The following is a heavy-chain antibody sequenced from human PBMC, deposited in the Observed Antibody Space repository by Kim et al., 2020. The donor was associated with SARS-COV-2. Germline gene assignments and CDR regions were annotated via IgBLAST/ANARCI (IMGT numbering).Heavy chain of an antibody. V-gene: IGHV4-4*02. CDR2: IYHSGST. CDR3: ARLSQWYQLPGGYYYGMDV. CDR1: GGSISSSNW. Sequence: SETLSLTCAVSGGSISSSNWWSWVRQPPGKGLEWIGEIYHSGSTNYNPSLKSRVTISVDKSKNQFSLKLSSVTAADTAVYYCARLSQWYQLPGGYYYGMDVWGQGTTVTVSS. J-gene: IGHJ6*02. D-gene: IGHD2-2*01.